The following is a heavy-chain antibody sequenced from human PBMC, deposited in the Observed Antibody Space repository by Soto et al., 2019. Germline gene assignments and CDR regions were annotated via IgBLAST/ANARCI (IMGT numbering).Heavy chain of an antibody. CDR1: GFTFSSYG. Sequence: QVQLVESGGGVVQPGRSLRLSCSTSGFTFSSYGMHWVRQAPGKGLEWVAVIWYDGSNKYYADFVKGRFTISRDNSKNTLYLQMNSLRAEDTAVYYCARQDYDTYAFDIWGQGTMVSVSS. J-gene: IGHJ3*02. CDR2: IWYDGSNK. D-gene: IGHD3-9*01. CDR3: ARQDYDTYAFDI. V-gene: IGHV3-33*01.